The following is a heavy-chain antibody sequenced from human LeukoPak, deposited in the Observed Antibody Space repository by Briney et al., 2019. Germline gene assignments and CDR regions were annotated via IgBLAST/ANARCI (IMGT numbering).Heavy chain of an antibody. V-gene: IGHV1-69*13. CDR1: GGTFSSYG. CDR3: ARVNDFNYYCMDV. D-gene: IGHD3-3*01. Sequence: SVKVSCKPSGGTFSSYGIIWVRQAPGQGLEWMGGIIPMFGTTYYAQNFQGRVTINADQSTSTAYMELSSLRSDDTAVYYCARVNDFNYYCMDVWGKGTTVTVSS. J-gene: IGHJ6*03. CDR2: IIPMFGTT.